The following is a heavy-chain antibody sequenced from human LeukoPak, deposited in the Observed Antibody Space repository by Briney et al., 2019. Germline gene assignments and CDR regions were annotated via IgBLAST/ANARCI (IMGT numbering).Heavy chain of an antibody. J-gene: IGHJ6*03. V-gene: IGHV4-59*01. Sequence: SETLSLTCTVSGGSITNYYWTWIRQPPGRGLEWIGYIHYSGSTNYNPSLKSRVTISVDTSKNQFSLKLSSVTAADTAVYYCARASVTYYYYXXMDVW. CDR3: ARASVTYYYYXXMDV. D-gene: IGHD4-11*01. CDR1: GGSITNYY. CDR2: IHYSGST.